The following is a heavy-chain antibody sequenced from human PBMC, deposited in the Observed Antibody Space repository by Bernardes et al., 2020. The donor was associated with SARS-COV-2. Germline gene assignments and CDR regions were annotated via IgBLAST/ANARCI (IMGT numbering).Heavy chain of an antibody. D-gene: IGHD1-26*01. J-gene: IGHJ4*02. CDR2: ISYHGTYK. CDR3: AKDASQWDLLLYYFDY. CDR1: GFTFSSYG. Sequence: VGALFLSCVASGFTFSSYGMHWLRQAPGQGLEWVAVISYHGTYKYYSDSVKGRFTISRDSSKNTVYLQMSSLKTEDTAVYYCAKDASQWDLLLYYFDYWGQGTLVTVSS. V-gene: IGHV3-30*18.